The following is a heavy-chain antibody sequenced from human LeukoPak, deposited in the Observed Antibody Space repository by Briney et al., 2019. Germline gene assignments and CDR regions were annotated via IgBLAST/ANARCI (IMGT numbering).Heavy chain of an antibody. CDR3: ARQRVGQYEEAFDI. CDR2: INPSGGTT. J-gene: IGHJ3*02. V-gene: IGHV1-46*01. Sequence: ASVKVSCKASGYTFTSSYIHWVRQAPGQGLEWMGIINPSGGTTIYAQKFQGRVTMTRDTSTSTVYMELSSLRSEDTAVYYCARQRVGQYEEAFDIWGQGTVVTVSS. CDR1: GYTFTSSY. D-gene: IGHD1-26*01.